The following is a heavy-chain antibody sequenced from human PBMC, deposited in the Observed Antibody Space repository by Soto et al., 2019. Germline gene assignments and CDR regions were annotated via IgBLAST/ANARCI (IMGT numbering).Heavy chain of an antibody. D-gene: IGHD2-21*01. J-gene: IGHJ4*02. CDR2: IKSDGSIT. Sequence: VQLVESGGGLVQPGGSLRLSCAASGFTFSTYWMHWVRQAPGKGLVWVSRIKSDGSITNYADSVKGRFTISRDNAKNTLYLQMTSLRAEDTAVYYCVRVFQGGYWGQGTLVTVSS. V-gene: IGHV3-74*01. CDR1: GFTFSTYW. CDR3: VRVFQGGY.